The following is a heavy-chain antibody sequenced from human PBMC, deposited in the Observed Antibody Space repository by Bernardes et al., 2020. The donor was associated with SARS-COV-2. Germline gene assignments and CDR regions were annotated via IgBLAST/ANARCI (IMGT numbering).Heavy chain of an antibody. CDR2: LKSDGRNP. V-gene: IGHV3-74*01. Sequence: APGTGLVWVSGLKSDGRNPIYADSVKGRFTISRDNAKNTLYLQVNSLRAEDTAVYYCARARSTGNKAYPCGMDVWGKGPTVTGSS. CDR3: ARARSTGNKAYPCGMDV. J-gene: IGHJ6*04. D-gene: IGHD1-1*01.